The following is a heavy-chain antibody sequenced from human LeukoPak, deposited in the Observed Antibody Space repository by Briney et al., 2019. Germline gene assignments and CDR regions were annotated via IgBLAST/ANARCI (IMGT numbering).Heavy chain of an antibody. Sequence: ASVKVSCKASGYTFTDYYLHWVRQAPGQGLEWMGWMNPNSGNTGYAQKFQGRVTITRNTSISTAYMELSSLRSEDTAVYYCARGPWAFYCSSTSRGCWGQGTLVTVSS. CDR3: ARGPWAFYCSSTSRGC. J-gene: IGHJ4*02. V-gene: IGHV1-8*03. D-gene: IGHD2-2*01. CDR1: GYTFTDYY. CDR2: MNPNSGNT.